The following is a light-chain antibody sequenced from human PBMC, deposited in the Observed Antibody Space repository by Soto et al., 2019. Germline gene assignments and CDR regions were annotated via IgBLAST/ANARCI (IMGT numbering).Light chain of an antibody. CDR3: QQYGFSLRT. CDR2: GAS. Sequence: EIVLTQSPATLSLSPGEGVTLSCRASQGISSYLLWYQQKPGQPPRLLIYGASSRASGIPDRFSGSGSGTDFTLTISRLEPEDFAVYYCQQYGFSLRTFGQGSKVEI. V-gene: IGKV3-20*01. J-gene: IGKJ1*01. CDR1: QGISSY.